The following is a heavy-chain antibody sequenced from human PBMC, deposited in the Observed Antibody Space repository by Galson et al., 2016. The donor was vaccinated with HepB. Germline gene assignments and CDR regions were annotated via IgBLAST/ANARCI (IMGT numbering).Heavy chain of an antibody. CDR2: ISAYNGNT. Sequence: SVKVSCKASGYIFSTYGISWVRQAPGQGLEWVGWISAYNGNTNYAQKVKGRVTMATDTSTSTVYMELRSLTSDDTAVYYCARDNYGDNGFDYWGQGTLVTVSS. J-gene: IGHJ4*02. V-gene: IGHV1-18*01. CDR1: GYIFSTYG. CDR3: ARDNYGDNGFDY. D-gene: IGHD4-17*01.